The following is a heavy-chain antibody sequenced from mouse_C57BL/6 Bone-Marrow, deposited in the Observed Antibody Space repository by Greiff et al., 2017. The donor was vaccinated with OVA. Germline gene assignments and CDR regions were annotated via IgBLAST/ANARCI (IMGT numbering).Heavy chain of an antibody. CDR1: GYSITSGYY. Sequence: EVQLQESGPGLVKPSQSLSLSCSATGYSITSGYYWNWLRQFPGNKLEWMGYISYDGSNNYNPSLKNRISITRDTSKNQFFLKLNSVTTEDTATYYCASGNYWYFDVWGAGTAVTVSS. J-gene: IGHJ1*01. CDR2: ISYDGSN. V-gene: IGHV3-6*02. D-gene: IGHD2-1*01. CDR3: ASGNYWYFDV.